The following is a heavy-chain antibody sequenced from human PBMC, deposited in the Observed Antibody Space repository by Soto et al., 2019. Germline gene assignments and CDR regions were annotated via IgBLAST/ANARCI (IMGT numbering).Heavy chain of an antibody. Sequence: GESLKISCKGSGYSFTSYWVGWVRQMPGKGLEWMGIIYPGDSDTRYSPSFQGQVTISADKSISTAYLQWSSLKASDTAMYYCARHNIAAAGTFDYWGQGTLVTVSS. V-gene: IGHV5-51*01. CDR1: GYSFTSYW. CDR2: IYPGDSDT. CDR3: ARHNIAAAGTFDY. J-gene: IGHJ4*02. D-gene: IGHD6-13*01.